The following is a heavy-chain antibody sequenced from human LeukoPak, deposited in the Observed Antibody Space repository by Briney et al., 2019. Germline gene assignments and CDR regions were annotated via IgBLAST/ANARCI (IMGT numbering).Heavy chain of an antibody. Sequence: ASVKVSCKASGYTFTGYYMHWVRQAPGQGLEWMGWINPNSGGTNYAQKFQGRVTMTRDTSISTAYMELRSLTSDDTAMYYCARSGRGTYYYFDLWGQGTLVTVSS. CDR1: GYTFTGYY. D-gene: IGHD5-12*01. V-gene: IGHV1-2*02. CDR3: ARSGRGTYYYFDL. J-gene: IGHJ4*02. CDR2: INPNSGGT.